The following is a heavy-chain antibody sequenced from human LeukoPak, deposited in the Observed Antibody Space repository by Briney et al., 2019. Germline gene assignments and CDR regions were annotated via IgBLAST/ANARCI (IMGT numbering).Heavy chain of an antibody. D-gene: IGHD5-18*01. V-gene: IGHV4-34*01. J-gene: IGHJ4*02. CDR2: INHSGST. Sequence: SETLSLTCAVYGGSFSGYYWSWIRQPPGKGLEWTGEINHSGSTNYNPSLKSRVTISVDTSKNQFSLRLTSVTAADTAVYYCARVMWDTAMVLDYWGLGTLVVVSS. CDR3: ARVMWDTAMVLDY. CDR1: GGSFSGYY.